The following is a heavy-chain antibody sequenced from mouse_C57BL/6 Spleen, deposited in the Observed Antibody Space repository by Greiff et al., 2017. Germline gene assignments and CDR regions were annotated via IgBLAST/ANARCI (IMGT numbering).Heavy chain of an antibody. CDR3: ARHSNYDYFDY. CDR1: GFNSKNTY. V-gene: IGHV14-3*01. CDR2: IDPANGNT. Sequence: VQLQQSVAELVRPGASVKLSCTASGFNSKNTYMHWVKQRPEQGLEWIGRIDPANGNTKYAPKFQGKATITADTSSNTAHLQLSSLTSEDTAIYYCARHSNYDYFDYWGQGTTLTVSS. J-gene: IGHJ2*01. D-gene: IGHD2-5*01.